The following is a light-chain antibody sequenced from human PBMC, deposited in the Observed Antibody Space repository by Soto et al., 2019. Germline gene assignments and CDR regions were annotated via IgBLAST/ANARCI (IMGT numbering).Light chain of an antibody. CDR1: QSISSW. V-gene: IGKV1-5*01. CDR3: QQYNSYSLT. CDR2: DAS. J-gene: IGKJ4*01. Sequence: DIQMTQSPSTLSASVGDGVTITCRASQSISSWLAWYQQKPGKAPKLLIYDASSLESGVPSRFSGSGSGTEFTLTISSLQPDDFATYYCQQYNSYSLTFGGGTKVDIK.